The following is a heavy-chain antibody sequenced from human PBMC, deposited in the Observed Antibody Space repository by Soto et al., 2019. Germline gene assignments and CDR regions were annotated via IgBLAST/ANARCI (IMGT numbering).Heavy chain of an antibody. D-gene: IGHD6-6*01. CDR3: GRAKEYTSSSGLDV. Sequence: QTLSLTCGISGDSVSSNSAAWNWIRQSPSRGIEWLGRTYYRSKWYSDYAVSVKSRITINPDTSKNQFSLHLNSVTPEDTAVYYCGRAKEYTSSSGLDVWGQGTTVTVSS. CDR1: GDSVSSNSAA. V-gene: IGHV6-1*01. J-gene: IGHJ6*02. CDR2: TYYRSKWYS.